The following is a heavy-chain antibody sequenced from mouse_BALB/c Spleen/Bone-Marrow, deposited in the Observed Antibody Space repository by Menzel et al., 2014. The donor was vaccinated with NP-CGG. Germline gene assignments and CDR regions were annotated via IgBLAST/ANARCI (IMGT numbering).Heavy chain of an antibody. Sequence: VQLQQSGAELVRPGASVKLSCKASGYTFTSYWINWVKQRPGQGLEWIGNIYPSDSYTNYNQKFKDKATLTVDKSSSTAYMQLSSPTSEDSAVYYCTRSYGSIYEYCFDYWGQGTTLTVSS. V-gene: IGHV1-69*02. CDR1: GYTFTSYW. CDR2: IYPSDSYT. J-gene: IGHJ2*01. CDR3: TRSYGSIYEYCFDY. D-gene: IGHD1-1*01.